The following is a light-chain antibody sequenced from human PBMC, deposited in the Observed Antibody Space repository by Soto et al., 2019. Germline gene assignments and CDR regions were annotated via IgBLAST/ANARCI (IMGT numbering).Light chain of an antibody. Sequence: QSVLTQPASVSGSPGQSITISCTGTSSDVGAYNSVSWYQQHPGIAPKLIIYEVSNRPSGVSNRFSGSKSGNTASLTISGLQAEDETDYYCSSYTSASAWVFGGGTKVTV. CDR1: SSDVGAYNS. V-gene: IGLV2-14*01. CDR2: EVS. CDR3: SSYTSASAWV. J-gene: IGLJ3*02.